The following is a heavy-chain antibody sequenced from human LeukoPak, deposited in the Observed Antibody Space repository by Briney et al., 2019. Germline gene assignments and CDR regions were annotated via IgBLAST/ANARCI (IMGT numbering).Heavy chain of an antibody. D-gene: IGHD1-26*01. Sequence: QPGGSLRLSCAASGFTFSSYGMHWVRQAPGKGLEWVAFIRYDGGSKYYADSVKGRFTISRDNSKNTLYLQMNSLRAEDTAVYYCAKEGYSGSYSGDAFDIWGQGTMVTVSS. CDR2: IRYDGGSK. CDR3: AKEGYSGSYSGDAFDI. J-gene: IGHJ3*02. V-gene: IGHV3-30*02. CDR1: GFTFSSYG.